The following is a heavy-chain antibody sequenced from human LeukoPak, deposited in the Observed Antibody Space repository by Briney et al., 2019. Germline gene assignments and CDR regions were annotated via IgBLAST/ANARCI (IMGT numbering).Heavy chain of an antibody. CDR3: ARHLRPYFDY. V-gene: IGHV4-38-2*01. CDR1: GYSISSGYY. Sequence: SETLSLTCAVSGYSISSGYYWGWIRQPPGKGLEWIGSIYHNGSTYYNPSLKSRLTISVDTSKNQYSLRLSSVTAADTAVYYCARHLRPYFDYWGQGTLVTVSS. D-gene: IGHD3-3*01. CDR2: IYHNGST. J-gene: IGHJ4*02.